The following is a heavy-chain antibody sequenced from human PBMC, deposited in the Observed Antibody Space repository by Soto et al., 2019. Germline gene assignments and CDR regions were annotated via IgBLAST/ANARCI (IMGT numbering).Heavy chain of an antibody. CDR1: GGSIRSYY. J-gene: IGHJ4*02. Sequence: QVHLQASGPGLVKASATLSLTCTVSGGSIRSYYWTWIRQPPGEGLEWLGYIFYRGSTFYNPSLTSRVTISIHTSKSQFSLQLTSVTAADTAVYYCARGAADTAMVDSWGQGTLVTVSS. V-gene: IGHV4-59*01. D-gene: IGHD5-18*01. CDR3: ARGAADTAMVDS. CDR2: IFYRGST.